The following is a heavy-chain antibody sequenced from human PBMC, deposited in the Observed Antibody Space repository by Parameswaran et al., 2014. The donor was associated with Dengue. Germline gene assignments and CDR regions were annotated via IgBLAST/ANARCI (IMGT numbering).Heavy chain of an antibody. Sequence: QAGGSLRLSCAASGFTFSSYWMSWVRQAPGKGLEWVANIKQDGSEKYYVDSVKGRFTISRDNAKNSLYLQMNSPRAEDTAVYYCAREGPGRVVTSYGMDVWGQGTTVTVSS. CDR3: AREGPGRVVTSYGMDV. V-gene: IGHV3-7*04. D-gene: IGHD3-22*01. J-gene: IGHJ6*02. CDR1: GFTFSSYW. CDR2: IKQDGSEK.